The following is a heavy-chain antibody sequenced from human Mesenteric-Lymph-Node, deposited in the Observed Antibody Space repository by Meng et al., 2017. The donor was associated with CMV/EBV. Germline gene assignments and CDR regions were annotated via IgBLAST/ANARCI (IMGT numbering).Heavy chain of an antibody. D-gene: IGHD2-2*01. J-gene: IGHJ5*02. V-gene: IGHV4-34*01. CDR2: INHSGST. CDR3: ARSVVPAAPLGWFDP. CDR1: GFTFSNAW. Sequence: ESLKISCAASGFTFSNAWMSWVRQAPGKGLEWIGEINHSGSTSYNPSLKSRVTISVDTSKNQFSLNLSSVTAADTAVYYCARSVVPAAPLGWFDPWGQGTLVTVSS.